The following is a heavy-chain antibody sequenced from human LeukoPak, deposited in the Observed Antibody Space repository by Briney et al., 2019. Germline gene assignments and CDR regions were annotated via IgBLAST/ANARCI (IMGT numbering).Heavy chain of an antibody. J-gene: IGHJ4*02. V-gene: IGHV3-53*01. CDR2: ISGSGGST. D-gene: IGHD3-16*02. CDR3: ARDLSLGGVIVTPDC. Sequence: GGSLRLSCAASGFTVSSNYMSWVRQAPGKGLEWVSVISGSGGSTYYADSVKGRFTISRDNSKNTLYLQMNSLRAEDTAVYYCARDLSLGGVIVTPDCWGQGTLVTVSS. CDR1: GFTVSSNY.